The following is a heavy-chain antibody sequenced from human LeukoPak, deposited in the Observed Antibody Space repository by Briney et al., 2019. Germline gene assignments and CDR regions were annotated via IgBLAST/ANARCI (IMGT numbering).Heavy chain of an antibody. CDR3: AKDQSDFWSGYYYFDY. CDR1: GFTFSSCA. Sequence: PGGSLRLSCAASGFTFSSCAMSWVRQASGKGLEWVSTISRSGDTTYYADSVKGRFTISRDNSKNTLYLQMNSLRAEDTAVYYCAKDQSDFWSGYYYFDYWGQGTPVTVSS. V-gene: IGHV3-23*01. D-gene: IGHD3-3*01. CDR2: ISRSGDTT. J-gene: IGHJ4*02.